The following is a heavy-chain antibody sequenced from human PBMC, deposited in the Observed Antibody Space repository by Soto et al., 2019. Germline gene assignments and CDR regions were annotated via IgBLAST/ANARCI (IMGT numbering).Heavy chain of an antibody. V-gene: IGHV1-18*01. CDR1: GYTFTSYG. CDR2: ISAYNGNT. Sequence: GASVKVSCKASGYTFTSYGFSWVRQAPGQGLEWMGWISAYNGNTNYAQKLQGRVTMTADTSTSTAYVELRSLRSDDTAVYYCAREALSGTCYYYGMDVWGQGTTVTVSS. D-gene: IGHD2-15*01. CDR3: AREALSGTCYYYGMDV. J-gene: IGHJ6*02.